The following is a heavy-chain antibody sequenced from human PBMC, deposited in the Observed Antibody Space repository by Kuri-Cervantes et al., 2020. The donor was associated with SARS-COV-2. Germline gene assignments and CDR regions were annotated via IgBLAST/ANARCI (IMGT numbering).Heavy chain of an antibody. Sequence: GGSLRPPCAPSGFTFSSYWMSWVRQAPGKGLEWVANIKQDGSEKYYVDSVKGRFTISRDNAKNSLYLQTNSLRAEDTAVYYCARDRGIVVVPAAIWFDPWGQGTLVTVSS. CDR3: ARDRGIVVVPAAIWFDP. J-gene: IGHJ5*02. CDR2: IKQDGSEK. V-gene: IGHV3-7*01. CDR1: GFTFSSYW. D-gene: IGHD2-2*01.